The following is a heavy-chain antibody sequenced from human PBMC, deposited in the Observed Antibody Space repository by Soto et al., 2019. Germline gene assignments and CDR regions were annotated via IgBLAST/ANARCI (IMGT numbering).Heavy chain of an antibody. D-gene: IGHD3-3*01. V-gene: IGHV1-18*01. J-gene: IGHJ6*03. CDR2: ISAYNGNT. Sequence: VASVKVSCKASGYTFTSYGISWVRQAPGQGLEWMGWISAYNGNTNYAQKLQGRVTMTTDTSTSTAYMELRSLRSDDTAVYYCARVRFLEWLYLSLDYMDVWGKGTTVTVSS. CDR1: GYTFTSYG. CDR3: ARVRFLEWLYLSLDYMDV.